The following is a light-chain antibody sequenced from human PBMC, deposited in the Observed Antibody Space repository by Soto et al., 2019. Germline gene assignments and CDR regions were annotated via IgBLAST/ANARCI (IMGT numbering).Light chain of an antibody. CDR2: WAT. CDR3: QQYYITPLT. CDR1: QSVLYSTNNKNY. J-gene: IGKJ4*01. Sequence: DIVMTQSPDSLAVSLGERATINCKSSQSVLYSTNNKNYLAWYQQKPGQPPKLLIYWATTRESGVPDRFSGSGSGTDFTLYSSSLQAEDVAVYYCQQYYITPLTFGGGTKVEIK. V-gene: IGKV4-1*01.